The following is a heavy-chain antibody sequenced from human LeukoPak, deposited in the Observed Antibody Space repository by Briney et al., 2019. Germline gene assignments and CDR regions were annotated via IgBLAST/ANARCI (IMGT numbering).Heavy chain of an antibody. Sequence: GGSLRLSCAASGFTFSSYAMSWVRQAPGKGLEWVSAISGSGGSTYYADSVKGRFTISRDNSKNTLYLQMNSLRAEDTAVYYCAKDTYYGSXRGYYYYMDVWGKGTTVTV. V-gene: IGHV3-23*01. CDR2: ISGSGGST. J-gene: IGHJ6*03. CDR3: AKDTYYGSXRGYYYYMDV. CDR1: GFTFSSYA. D-gene: IGHD3-10*01.